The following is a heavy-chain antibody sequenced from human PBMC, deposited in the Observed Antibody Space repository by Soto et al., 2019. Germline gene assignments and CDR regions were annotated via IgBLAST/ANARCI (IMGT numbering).Heavy chain of an antibody. D-gene: IGHD5-18*01. J-gene: IGHJ4*02. CDR2: IYYSGST. V-gene: IGHV4-59*01. CDR1: GGSISSYY. Sequence: SETLSLTCTVSGGSISSYYWSWIRQPPGKGLEWIWYIYYSGSTNYNPSLKSRVTISVDTSKNQFSLKLSSVTAADTAVYYCARVCPWCLYADTAIAFDYWGQGTLVTVSS. CDR3: ARVCPWCLYADTAIAFDY.